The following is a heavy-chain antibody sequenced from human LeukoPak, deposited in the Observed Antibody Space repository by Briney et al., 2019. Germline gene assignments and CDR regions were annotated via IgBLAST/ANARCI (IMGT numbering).Heavy chain of an antibody. CDR2: IYYSGST. Sequence: SETLSLTCTVSGGSISSYYWSWIRQPPGKGLEWMGYIYYSGSTHYNPSLKSRVTISVDTSKNQFSLKLSSVTAADTAVYYCARARQQLAAFADYYYMDVWGKGTTVTVSS. CDR1: GGSISSYY. J-gene: IGHJ6*03. CDR3: ARARQQLAAFADYYYMDV. D-gene: IGHD6-13*01. V-gene: IGHV4-59*01.